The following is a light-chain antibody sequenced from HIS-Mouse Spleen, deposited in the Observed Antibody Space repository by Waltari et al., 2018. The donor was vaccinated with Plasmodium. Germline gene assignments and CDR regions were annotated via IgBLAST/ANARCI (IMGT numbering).Light chain of an antibody. V-gene: IGKV3-20*01. CDR3: QQYGSSPYT. CDR2: GAS. Sequence: EIVLTQSPGTLSLSPGERATLSCRASQRVSSSYLAWYQQKPGQAPRLLIYGASSRATGIPDRFSGSGSGTDFTLTIIRLEPEDFAVYYCQQYGSSPYTFGQGTKLEIK. CDR1: QRVSSSY. J-gene: IGKJ2*01.